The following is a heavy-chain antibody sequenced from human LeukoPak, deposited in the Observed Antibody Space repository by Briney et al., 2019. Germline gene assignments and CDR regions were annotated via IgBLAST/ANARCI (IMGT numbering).Heavy chain of an antibody. J-gene: IGHJ5*02. V-gene: IGHV3-21*01. D-gene: IGHD3-22*01. CDR2: ISSSSSYI. CDR1: GFTFSSYS. CDR3: AREHSYYDSSGYLVGNWFDP. Sequence: GGSLRLSCAASGFTFSSYSMNWVRQAPGKGLEWVSSISSSSSYIYYADSVKGRFTISRDNAKNSLYLQMNSLRAEDTAVYYCAREHSYYDSSGYLVGNWFDPWGQGTLVTVSS.